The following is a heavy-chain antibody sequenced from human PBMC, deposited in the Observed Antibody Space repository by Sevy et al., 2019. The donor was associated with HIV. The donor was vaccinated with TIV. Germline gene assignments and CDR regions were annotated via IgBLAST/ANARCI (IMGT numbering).Heavy chain of an antibody. V-gene: IGHV3-30-3*01. CDR1: GFTFSSYA. J-gene: IGHJ3*02. CDR3: ARDDSSGYLFDAFDI. Sequence: GGSLKLSCAASGFTFSSYAMHWVRQAPGKGLEWVAVISYDGSNKYYADSVKGRFTISRDNSKNTLYLQMNSLRADDTAVYYCARDDSSGYLFDAFDIWGQGTMVTVSS. CDR2: ISYDGSNK. D-gene: IGHD3-22*01.